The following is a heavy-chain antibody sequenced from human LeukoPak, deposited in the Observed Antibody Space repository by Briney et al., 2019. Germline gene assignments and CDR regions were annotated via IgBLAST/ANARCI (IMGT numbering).Heavy chain of an antibody. CDR2: ISYDGSKK. CDR3: AKDGPIYYGSGNYYIGNWFDT. J-gene: IGHJ5*02. V-gene: IGHV3-30*18. Sequence: GGSLRLSCAASGFTFNNFGMHWVRQAPGKGLERVAVISYDGSKKDYGDSVKGRFTISRDNSKNTLYLQMNRLRVEDTAVYYCAKDGPIYYGSGNYYIGNWFDTWGQGTLVTVSS. D-gene: IGHD3-10*01. CDR1: GFTFNNFG.